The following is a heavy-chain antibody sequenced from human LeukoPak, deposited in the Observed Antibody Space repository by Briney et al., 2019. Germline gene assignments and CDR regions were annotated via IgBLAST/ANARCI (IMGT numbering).Heavy chain of an antibody. J-gene: IGHJ4*02. Sequence: SETLSLTCTVSGGSISSYYWSWIRQPPGKGLEWIGYIYYSGSTNYNPSLKSRVTISVDTSKNQFSLRLSSVTAADTAVYYCARDKYYYDSSGSIRFDYWGQGTLVTVSS. D-gene: IGHD3-22*01. CDR1: GGSISSYY. V-gene: IGHV4-59*01. CDR3: ARDKYYYDSSGSIRFDY. CDR2: IYYSGST.